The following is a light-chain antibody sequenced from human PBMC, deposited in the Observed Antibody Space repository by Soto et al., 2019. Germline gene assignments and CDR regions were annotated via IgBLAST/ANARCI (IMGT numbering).Light chain of an antibody. CDR3: AAWDDSLNGDV. Sequence: QSVLTQPPSASGTPGQRVTISSSGSSSNIGSNTVNWYQQFPGTAPKLLIYSNNQRPSGVPDRFSGSKSGTSASLAISGLQSEDEADYYCAAWDDSLNGDVFGTGTKVTVL. V-gene: IGLV1-44*01. J-gene: IGLJ1*01. CDR1: SSNIGSNT. CDR2: SNN.